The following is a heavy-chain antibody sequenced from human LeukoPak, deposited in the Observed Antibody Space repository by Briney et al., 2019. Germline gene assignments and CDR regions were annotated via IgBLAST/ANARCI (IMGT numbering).Heavy chain of an antibody. CDR2: IYSGGST. Sequence: GGSLRLSCAASGFTVSSNYMSWVRQAPGKGLEWVSVIYSGGSTYYADSVKGRFTISRDNSKNTLYLQMNSLRAEDTAVYYCAREARYSSGWYVDYWGQGTLVTVSS. V-gene: IGHV3-53*01. J-gene: IGHJ4*02. D-gene: IGHD6-19*01. CDR3: AREARYSSGWYVDY. CDR1: GFTVSSNY.